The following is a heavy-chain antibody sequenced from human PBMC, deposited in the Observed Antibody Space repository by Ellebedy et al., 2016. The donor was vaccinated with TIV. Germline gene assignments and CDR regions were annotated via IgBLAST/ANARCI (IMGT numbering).Heavy chain of an antibody. CDR2: IIPMFATA. J-gene: IGHJ6*02. CDR3: GAQTRHYYYGMDV. Sequence: AASVKVSCKASGGTFSSYAISWVRQAPGQGLEWMGGIIPMFATANYAQKFQGRVTITADESTSTAYMELSSLRSEDTAVYYCGAQTRHYYYGMDVWGQGTTVTVSS. V-gene: IGHV1-69*13. CDR1: GGTFSSYA. D-gene: IGHD4-23*01.